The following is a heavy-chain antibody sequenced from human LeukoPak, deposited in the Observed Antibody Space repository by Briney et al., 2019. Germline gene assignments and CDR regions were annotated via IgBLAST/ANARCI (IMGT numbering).Heavy chain of an antibody. CDR2: ITPFLGIA. J-gene: IGHJ4*02. D-gene: IGHD3-16*01. CDR1: GDTFSSYA. CDR3: AREACREVGLMWPRLGGQDCRYDH. V-gene: IGHV1-69*04. Sequence: ASVKVSCKASGDTFSSYAINWVRQAPGQGPEWMGRITPFLGIANYPQKFQGRVTITADESTTTVYMELSSLRSEDTAVYYCAREACREVGLMWPRLGGQDCRYDHWGQRTLVTVSS.